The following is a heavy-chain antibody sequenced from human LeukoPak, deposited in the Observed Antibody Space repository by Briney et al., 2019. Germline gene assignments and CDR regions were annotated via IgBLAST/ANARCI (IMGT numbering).Heavy chain of an antibody. Sequence: SETLSLTCTVSGYSISSGYYWGWIRQPPGKGPEWIGSIYHSGSTYYNPSLKSRVTISVDTSKNQFSLKLSSVTAADTAVYYCARDQGAVAGSVDYWGQGTLVTVSS. V-gene: IGHV4-38-2*02. D-gene: IGHD6-19*01. CDR1: GYSISSGYY. CDR2: IYHSGST. CDR3: ARDQGAVAGSVDY. J-gene: IGHJ4*02.